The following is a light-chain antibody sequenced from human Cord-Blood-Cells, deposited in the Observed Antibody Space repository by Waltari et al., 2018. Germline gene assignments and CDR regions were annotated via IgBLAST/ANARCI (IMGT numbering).Light chain of an antibody. CDR2: DVS. CDR3: SSYTSSSTLV. Sequence: QSALPQPASVSGSPGQSITISCTGTSSNVGGYNHVPWYQQHPGKAPKLMIYDVSNRPSGVSNRFSGSKSGNTASLTISGLQAEDEADYYCSSYTSSSTLVFGTGTKVTVL. J-gene: IGLJ1*01. V-gene: IGLV2-14*01. CDR1: SSNVGGYNH.